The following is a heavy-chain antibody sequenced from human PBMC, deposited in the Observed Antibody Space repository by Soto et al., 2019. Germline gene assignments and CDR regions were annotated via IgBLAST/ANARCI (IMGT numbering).Heavy chain of an antibody. J-gene: IGHJ4*02. CDR3: AKVFYYYDSSGYSYFDY. Sequence: GSLSPSRKTSGFTFSTKAGRWFPQAPGKGTDLIPSIRGSGSTIYYADAVKGRFTISRDNSKNTLYLQMRSLRAEDTAGYYCAKVFYYYDSSGYSYFDYWGQGTLVTVSS. CDR1: GFTFSTKA. D-gene: IGHD3-22*01. CDR2: IRGSGSTI. V-gene: IGHV3-23*01.